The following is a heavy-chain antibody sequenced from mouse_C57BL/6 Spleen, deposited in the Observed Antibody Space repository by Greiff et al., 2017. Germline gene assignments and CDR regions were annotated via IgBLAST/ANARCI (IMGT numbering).Heavy chain of an antibody. J-gene: IGHJ2*01. CDR2: IYPGSGST. V-gene: IGHV1-55*01. D-gene: IGHD1-1*01. Sequence: VQLQQPGAELVKPGASVKMSCKASGYTFTSYWITWVKQRPGQGLEWIGDIYPGSGSTNYNEKFKSKATLTVDTSSSTAYMQRSSLTSEDSAVYCCARGGLQRRLDYWGQGTTLTVSS. CDR1: GYTFTSYW. CDR3: ARGGLQRRLDY.